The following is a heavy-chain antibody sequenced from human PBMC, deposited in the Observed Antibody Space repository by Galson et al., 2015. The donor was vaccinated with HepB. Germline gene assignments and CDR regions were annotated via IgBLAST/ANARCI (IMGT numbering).Heavy chain of an antibody. V-gene: IGHV7-4-1*02. CDR3: ARLRGRVSSSPIKTNWFDP. D-gene: IGHD6-13*01. CDR2: INTNTGNP. CDR1: GYTFTSYA. Sequence: SCKASGYTFTSYAMNWVRQAPGQGLEWMGWINTNTGNPTYAQGFTGRFVFSLDTSVSTAYLQISSLKAEDTAVYYCARLRGRVSSSPIKTNWFDPWGQGTLVTVSS. J-gene: IGHJ5*02.